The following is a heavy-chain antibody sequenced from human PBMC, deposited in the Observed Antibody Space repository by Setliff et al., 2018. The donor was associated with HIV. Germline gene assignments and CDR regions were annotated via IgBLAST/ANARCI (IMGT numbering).Heavy chain of an antibody. V-gene: IGHV3-7*04. J-gene: IGHJ6*02. CDR3: TRKLAPGHGMDV. Sequence: GGSLRLSCAASGYTFSSYWMAWVRQCPGKGLEWVANIQQHGSEIHYVDSVKGRFTISRDNAKNSLYLQMDSLRVEDTTVYYCTRKLAPGHGMDVWGQGTTVTVSS. D-gene: IGHD3-3*02. CDR1: GYTFSSYW. CDR2: IQQHGSEI.